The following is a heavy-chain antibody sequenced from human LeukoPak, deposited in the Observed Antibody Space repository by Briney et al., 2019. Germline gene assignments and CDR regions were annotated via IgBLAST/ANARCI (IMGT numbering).Heavy chain of an antibody. CDR3: ARRYYDFWCGYYPAAFDI. CDR2: IYHSGST. V-gene: IGHV4-38-2*01. Sequence: SETLSLTCAVSGYSISSGYYWGWIRQPPGKGLEWIGSIYHSGSTYYNPSLKSRVTISVDTSKNQFSLKLSSVTAADTAVYYCARRYYDFWCGYYPAAFDIWGQGTMVTVSS. D-gene: IGHD3-3*01. J-gene: IGHJ3*02. CDR1: GYSISSGYY.